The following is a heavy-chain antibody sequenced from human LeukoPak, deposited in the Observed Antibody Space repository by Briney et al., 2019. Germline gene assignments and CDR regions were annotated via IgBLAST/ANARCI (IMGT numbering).Heavy chain of an antibody. Sequence: GASVKVSCKASGFTFATHGVSWMREAPGEGLEWRGWIRGGSGKTDYAQKLQDTVTMTADESTTTAYMELRSLSSDDTAVYYCARGRVKRVPFTAVPGPLDYWGQGSLVTVSS. CDR1: GFTFATHG. D-gene: IGHD6-19*01. CDR2: IRGGSGKT. CDR3: ARGRVKRVPFTAVPGPLDY. V-gene: IGHV1-18*01. J-gene: IGHJ4*02.